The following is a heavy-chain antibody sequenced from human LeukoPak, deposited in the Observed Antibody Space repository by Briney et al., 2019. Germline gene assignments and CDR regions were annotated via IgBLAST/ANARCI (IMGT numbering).Heavy chain of an antibody. CDR1: GFTFSSHG. D-gene: IGHD4-17*01. CDR3: AKYDYGDYGFDY. J-gene: IGHJ4*02. Sequence: GGTLRLSCVASGFTFSSHGMNWVRQAPGKGLEWVANIKQDGSEKYYVDSVKGRFTISRDNAKNSLYLQMNSLRAEDTAVYYCAKYDYGDYGFDYWGQGTLVTVSS. V-gene: IGHV3-7*01. CDR2: IKQDGSEK.